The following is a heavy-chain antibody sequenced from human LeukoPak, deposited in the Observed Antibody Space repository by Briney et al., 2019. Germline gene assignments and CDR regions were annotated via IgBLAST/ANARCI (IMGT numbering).Heavy chain of an antibody. J-gene: IGHJ6*02. CDR3: AREARIEILTGSYYYHGMDV. V-gene: IGHV3-48*04. CDR2: ISSSGRTI. CDR1: GFNFNTYS. Sequence: GGSLRLSCAASGFNFNTYSMNWVRQAPGKGLEWVSYISSSGRTIYYADSVKGRFTISRDNAKNSLYLQMNSLRAEDTAVYYCAREARIEILTGSYYYHGMDVWGQGTTVTVFS. D-gene: IGHD3-9*01.